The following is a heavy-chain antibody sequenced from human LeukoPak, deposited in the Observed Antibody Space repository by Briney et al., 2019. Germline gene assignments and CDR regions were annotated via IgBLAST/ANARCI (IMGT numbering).Heavy chain of an antibody. CDR1: GFTFDDYA. CDR3: AKDPTWELKYYFDY. V-gene: IGHV3-9*01. CDR2: ISWNSGSI. J-gene: IGHJ4*02. Sequence: GGSLRLSRAASGFTFDDYAMHWVRQAPGKGLEWLSGISWNSGSIGYADSVKGRFTISRDNAKNSLYLQMNSLRAEDTALYYCAKDPTWELKYYFDYWGQGTLVTVSS. D-gene: IGHD1-26*01.